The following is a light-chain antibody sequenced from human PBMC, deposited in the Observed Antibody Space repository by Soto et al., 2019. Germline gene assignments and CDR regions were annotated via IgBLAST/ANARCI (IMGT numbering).Light chain of an antibody. CDR2: EGS. CDR3: CSYAGSSSYV. Sequence: QSVLTQPASVSGSPGQSITISCTGTSSDVGSYNLVSWYQQHPGKAPKVMIYEGSKRPSGASNRCSGSKSGNTASLTISGLQAEDEADYYCCSYAGSSSYVFGTGTKLTVL. V-gene: IGLV2-23*01. CDR1: SSDVGSYNL. J-gene: IGLJ1*01.